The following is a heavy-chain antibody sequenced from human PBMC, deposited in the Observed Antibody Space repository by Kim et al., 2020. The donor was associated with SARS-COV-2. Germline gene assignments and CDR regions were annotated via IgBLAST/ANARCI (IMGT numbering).Heavy chain of an antibody. CDR2: INHSGST. D-gene: IGHD5-12*01. V-gene: IGHV4-34*01. Sequence: SETLSLTCAVYGGSFSGYYWSWIRQPPGKGLEWIGEINHSGSTNYNPSLKSRVTISVDTSKNQFSLKLSSVTAADTAVYYCARVTEWLRTFDIWGQGKMVTVSS. CDR1: GGSFSGYY. J-gene: IGHJ3*02. CDR3: ARVTEWLRTFDI.